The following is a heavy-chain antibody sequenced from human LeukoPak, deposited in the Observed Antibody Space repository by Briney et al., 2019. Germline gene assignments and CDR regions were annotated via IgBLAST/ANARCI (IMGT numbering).Heavy chain of an antibody. Sequence: SETLSLTCTVSGGSISSNYWSWIRQPPGKGLEWIGYIYYSGSTNYNPSLKSRVTISVDTSKNQFSLKLNSVTAADTAVYYCARGDSLNYDFWSGPNWFDPSGQGTLVTVSS. V-gene: IGHV4-59*01. CDR2: IYYSGST. J-gene: IGHJ5*02. CDR3: ARGDSLNYDFWSGPNWFDP. CDR1: GGSISSNY. D-gene: IGHD3-3*01.